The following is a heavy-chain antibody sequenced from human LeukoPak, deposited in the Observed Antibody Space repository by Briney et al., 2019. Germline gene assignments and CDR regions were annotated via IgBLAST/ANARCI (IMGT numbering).Heavy chain of an antibody. CDR2: ISSSSSYI. CDR3: AREGQQLVPNE. V-gene: IGHV3-21*01. Sequence: GGSLRLSCAASGFTFSSYSMNWVRQAPGKGLEWVSSISSSSSYIYYADSVKGRFTISRDNSKNTLYLQMNSLRAEDTAVYYCAREGQQLVPNEWGQGTLVTVSS. D-gene: IGHD6-13*01. J-gene: IGHJ4*02. CDR1: GFTFSSYS.